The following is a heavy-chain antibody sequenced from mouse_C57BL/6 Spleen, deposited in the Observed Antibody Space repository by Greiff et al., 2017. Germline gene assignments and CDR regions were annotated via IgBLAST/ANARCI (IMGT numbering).Heavy chain of an antibody. CDR2: IYPRSGNT. V-gene: IGHV1-81*01. CDR1: GYTFTSYG. Sequence: VKLMESGAELARPGASVKLSCKASGYTFTSYGISWVKQRTGQGLEWIGEIYPRSGNTYYNEKFKGKATLTADKSSSTAYMELRSLTSEDSAVYFCARSEEKAMDYWGQGTSVTVSS. J-gene: IGHJ4*01. CDR3: ARSEEKAMDY.